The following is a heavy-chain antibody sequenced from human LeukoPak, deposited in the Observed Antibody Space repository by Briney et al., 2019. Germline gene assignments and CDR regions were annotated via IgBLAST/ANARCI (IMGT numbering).Heavy chain of an antibody. CDR2: ISSSGSTI. Sequence: MSGGSLRLSCAASGFTFSDYYMSWIRQAPGKGLEWVSYISSSGSTIYYADSVKGRFTISRDNSKNTLYLQMNSLRAEDTSVYYCAEDQKLQPFHYWGQGTLVTVSS. CDR1: GFTFSDYY. CDR3: AEDQKLQPFHY. V-gene: IGHV3-11*04. D-gene: IGHD2-15*01. J-gene: IGHJ4*02.